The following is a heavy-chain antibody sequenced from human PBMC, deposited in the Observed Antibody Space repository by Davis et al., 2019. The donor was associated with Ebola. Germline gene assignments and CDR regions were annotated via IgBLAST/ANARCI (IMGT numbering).Heavy chain of an antibody. D-gene: IGHD3-16*01. CDR3: TKGGGAGGREDGY. Sequence: PGGSLRLSCAASGFTFSGSAMHWVRQASGKGLEWVGRIRKANSYATAYAASVKGRFTISRDDSKNTAYLQMNSLKTEDTAVYYCTKGGGAGGREDGYWGQGTLVTVSS. CDR2: IRKANSYAT. V-gene: IGHV3-73*01. CDR1: GFTFSGSA. J-gene: IGHJ4*02.